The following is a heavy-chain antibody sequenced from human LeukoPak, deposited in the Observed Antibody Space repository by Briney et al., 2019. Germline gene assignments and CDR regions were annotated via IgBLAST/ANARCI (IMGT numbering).Heavy chain of an antibody. D-gene: IGHD4-17*01. J-gene: IGHJ4*02. V-gene: IGHV3-23*01. CDR2: ITDSGRKT. CDR3: AKITKATTPNY. Sequence: SGGSLRLSCAASGLTFSNYAMNWVRQASGKGLEWVSGITDSGRKTYYADSVKGRFSTSRDNSKNTVYLQMSDLRAEDTAVYYCAKITKATTPNYWGQGTLVTVSS. CDR1: GLTFSNYA.